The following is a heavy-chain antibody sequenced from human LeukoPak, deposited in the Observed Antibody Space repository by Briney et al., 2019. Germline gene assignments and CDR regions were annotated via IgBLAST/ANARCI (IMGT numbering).Heavy chain of an antibody. CDR1: GFTFSSYE. V-gene: IGHV3-48*03. CDR3: ARDPLYDYVWGTNDY. Sequence: GGSLRLSCAASGFTFSSYEMNWVRQAPGKGLEWVSYISSSGSTIYYADSVKGRFTISRDNAKNSLYLQMNSLRADDTAVYYCARDPLYDYVWGTNDYWGQGTLVTVSS. D-gene: IGHD3-16*01. J-gene: IGHJ4*02. CDR2: ISSSGSTI.